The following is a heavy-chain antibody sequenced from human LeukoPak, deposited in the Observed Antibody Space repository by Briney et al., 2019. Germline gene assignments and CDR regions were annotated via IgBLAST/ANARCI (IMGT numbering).Heavy chain of an antibody. J-gene: IGHJ4*02. CDR1: GGSSSGYY. D-gene: IGHD3-10*01. CDR3: ARAGFGLAPLRGTPFDY. CDR2: INHSGST. Sequence: SETLSLTCAVYGGSSSGYYWSWIRQPPGKGLEWIGEINHSGSTNHNPSLKSRVTMSVDTSKNQFSPKLSSVTAADTAVYYCARAGFGLAPLRGTPFDYWGQGTLVTVSS. V-gene: IGHV4-34*01.